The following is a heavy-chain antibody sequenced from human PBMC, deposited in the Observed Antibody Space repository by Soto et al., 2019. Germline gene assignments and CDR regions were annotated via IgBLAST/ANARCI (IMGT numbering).Heavy chain of an antibody. Sequence: GGSLRLSCAASGFTFSSYWMHWVRQAPGKGLVWVSRINSDGSSTSYADSVKGRFTISRDNAKNTLYLQMNSLRAEDTAVYYCARGFYPRYDFRYYGMDVRGQGTRVNV. J-gene: IGHJ6*02. CDR3: ARGFYPRYDFRYYGMDV. V-gene: IGHV3-74*01. CDR1: GFTFSSYW. D-gene: IGHD3-3*01. CDR2: INSDGSST.